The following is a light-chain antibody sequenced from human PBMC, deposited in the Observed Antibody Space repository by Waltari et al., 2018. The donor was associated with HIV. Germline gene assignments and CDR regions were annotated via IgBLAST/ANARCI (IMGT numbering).Light chain of an antibody. J-gene: IGKJ5*01. Sequence: ELVLTQSPATLSLSPGERATLSCRASQSVSSYLAWYQQKPGQAPRLLIYDASNRATGIPARFSGSGSGTDFTLTISSLEPEDFAVYYCQQRYNWPITFGQGTRLEIK. CDR1: QSVSSY. CDR2: DAS. CDR3: QQRYNWPIT. V-gene: IGKV3-11*01.